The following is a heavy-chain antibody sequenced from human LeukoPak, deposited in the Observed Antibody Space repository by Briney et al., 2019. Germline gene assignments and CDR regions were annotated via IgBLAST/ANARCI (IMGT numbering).Heavy chain of an antibody. CDR3: AKDREYRLRYFDWASFDY. Sequence: PGGSLRLSCAASGFTFSSYGMHWVRQAPGKGLEWVAVISYDGSNKYYADSVKGRFTISRDNSKNTLCLQMNSLRAEDTAVYYCAKDREYRLRYFDWASFDYWGQGTLVAVSS. J-gene: IGHJ4*02. D-gene: IGHD3-9*01. V-gene: IGHV3-30*18. CDR1: GFTFSSYG. CDR2: ISYDGSNK.